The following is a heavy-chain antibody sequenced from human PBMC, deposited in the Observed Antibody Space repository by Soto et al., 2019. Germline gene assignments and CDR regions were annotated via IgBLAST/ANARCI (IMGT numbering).Heavy chain of an antibody. Sequence: QVQLQESGPGLVKPSETLSLTCTVSGGSVSSGSYYWGWIRQPPGKGLEWIGYIYHSGSTTYNPSLKSRVTISVDTSKNQFSLSLTSVTAADTAVYYCARLSAAWFDPWGQGPLVNVAS. CDR2: IYHSGST. D-gene: IGHD6-19*01. CDR3: ARLSAAWFDP. CDR1: GGSVSSGSYY. V-gene: IGHV4-61*01. J-gene: IGHJ5*02.